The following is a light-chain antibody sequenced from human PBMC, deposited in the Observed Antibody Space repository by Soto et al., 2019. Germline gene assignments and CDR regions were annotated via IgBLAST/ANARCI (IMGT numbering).Light chain of an antibody. CDR3: AAWDDSLSVV. V-gene: IGLV1-47*01. CDR2: RDN. Sequence: QAVLTQPPSASGTPGQRVAISCSGSRFNIGSSYVYWYQQLPGTAPKLLIYRDNQRPSGVPDRFSGSKSGTSASLAISGLRSEDEADYYCAAWDDSLSVVFGGGTKVTVL. CDR1: RFNIGSSY. J-gene: IGLJ2*01.